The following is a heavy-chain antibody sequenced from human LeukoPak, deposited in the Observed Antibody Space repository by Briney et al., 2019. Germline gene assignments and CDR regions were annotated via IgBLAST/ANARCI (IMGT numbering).Heavy chain of an antibody. CDR1: GGSISSYY. D-gene: IGHD6-19*01. V-gene: IGHV4-59*01. CDR2: IYYSGST. J-gene: IGHJ5*02. CDR3: ARGVMRSGWYSENWFDP. Sequence: SETLSLTCTVSGGSISSYYWSWIRQPPGKGLKWIGYIYYSGSTNYNPSLKSRVTMSVDTSKNQFSLKLSSVTAADTAVYYCARGVMRSGWYSENWFDPWGQGTLVTVSS.